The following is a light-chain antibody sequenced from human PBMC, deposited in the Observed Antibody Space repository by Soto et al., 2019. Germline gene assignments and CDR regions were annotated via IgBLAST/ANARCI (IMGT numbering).Light chain of an antibody. V-gene: IGKV3-20*01. Sequence: EIVLTQSPGSLSLSPGERATLSCRASQSVSSTFFAWYQQRPGQAPRLLMYGASSRATGIPERFSGSGSGTGFTLTISRLEPEDFAVYYFQQFDSSVTFGQGTKVEIK. CDR2: GAS. J-gene: IGKJ1*01. CDR3: QQFDSSVT. CDR1: QSVSSTF.